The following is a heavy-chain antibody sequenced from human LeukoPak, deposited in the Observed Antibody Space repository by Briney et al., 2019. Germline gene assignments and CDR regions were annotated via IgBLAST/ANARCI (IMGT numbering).Heavy chain of an antibody. CDR1: GFTFSSYS. D-gene: IGHD6-25*01. CDR3: ANDYGSGLQVFDY. J-gene: IGHJ4*02. CDR2: ISGSGGST. Sequence: PGGSLRLSCAASGFTFSSYSMNWVRQAPGKGLEWVSGISGSGGSTYYADSVKGRFTISRDNSRNTLFLQMNSLRADDTAIYYCANDYGSGLQVFDYWGQGTLVTVSS. V-gene: IGHV3-23*01.